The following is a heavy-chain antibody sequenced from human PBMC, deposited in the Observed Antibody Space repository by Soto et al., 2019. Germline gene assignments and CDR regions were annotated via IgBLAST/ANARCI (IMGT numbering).Heavy chain of an antibody. D-gene: IGHD4-17*01. Sequence: PGESLKISCQGSGYSFTSYWIGWVRQMPGKGLEWMGIIYPGDSDTRYSPSFQGQVTISADKSISTAYLQWSSLKASDTAMYYCARHPTYGEDYYYGMDAWGQGTTVTVSS. J-gene: IGHJ6*02. CDR1: GYSFTSYW. CDR3: ARHPTYGEDYYYGMDA. CDR2: IYPGDSDT. V-gene: IGHV5-51*01.